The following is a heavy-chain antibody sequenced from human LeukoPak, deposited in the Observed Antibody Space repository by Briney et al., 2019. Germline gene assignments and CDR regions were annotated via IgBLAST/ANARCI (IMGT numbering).Heavy chain of an antibody. Sequence: GGSLRLSCTASRFTFGDYAMSWVRQAPGKGLEWVGFIRSKAYGGTTEYAASVKGRFTISRDDSKSIAYLQMNSLKTEDTAVYYCTRSGGAGYDFWSGYTNYYFDYWGQGTLVTVSS. CDR2: IRSKAYGGTT. CDR1: RFTFGDYA. J-gene: IGHJ4*02. D-gene: IGHD3-3*01. CDR3: TRSGGAGYDFWSGYTNYYFDY. V-gene: IGHV3-49*04.